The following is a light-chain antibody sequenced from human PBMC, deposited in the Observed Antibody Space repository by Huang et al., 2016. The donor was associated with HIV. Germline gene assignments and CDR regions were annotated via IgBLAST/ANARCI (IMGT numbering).Light chain of an antibody. CDR2: WAS. CDR1: QSILYSSNNKNY. CDR3: QQYYSTLWT. J-gene: IGKJ1*01. V-gene: IGKV4-1*01. Sequence: DIVMTQSPDSLAVSLGERATINCKSSQSILYSSNNKNYLAWYQQKPGQPPKLLIYWASTRESGVPARFSGSGSGTDFTLTISSLQAEDVAVYYCQQYYSTLWTFGQGTKVEI.